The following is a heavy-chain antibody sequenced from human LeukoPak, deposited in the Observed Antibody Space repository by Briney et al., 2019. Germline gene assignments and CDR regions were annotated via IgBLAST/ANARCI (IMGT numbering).Heavy chain of an antibody. CDR2: IYYSGST. J-gene: IGHJ4*02. D-gene: IGHD6-19*01. V-gene: IGHV4-39*07. CDR3: ARTDSSGWYRGFDY. CDR1: GDSISSSTYY. Sequence: PSETLSLTCNVSGDSISSSTYYWGWIRQSPGKGLEWIGSIYYSGSTYYNPSLESRVTISVATAKNQFSMTLSSVTAADTAVYYCARTDSSGWYRGFDYWGQGTLVTVSS.